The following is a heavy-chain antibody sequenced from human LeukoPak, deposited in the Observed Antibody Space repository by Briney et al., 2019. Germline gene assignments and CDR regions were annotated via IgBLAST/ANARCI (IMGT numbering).Heavy chain of an antibody. Sequence: GASVKVSCKASGYTFTSYDINWVRQATGQGLEWMGWMNPNSGNTGYAQKFQGRVTMTRNTSVSTAYMELSSLRSEDTAVYYCARGASEVATIAGFGDPWGQGTLVTVSS. V-gene: IGHV1-8*01. D-gene: IGHD5-12*01. CDR2: MNPNSGNT. J-gene: IGHJ5*02. CDR1: GYTFTSYD. CDR3: ARGASEVATIAGFGDP.